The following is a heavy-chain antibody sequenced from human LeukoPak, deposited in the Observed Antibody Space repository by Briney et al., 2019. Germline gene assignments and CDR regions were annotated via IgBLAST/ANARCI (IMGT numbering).Heavy chain of an antibody. CDR3: ARVTDDYGDHYYGMDV. D-gene: IGHD4-17*01. V-gene: IGHV3-23*01. CDR1: GFTFSSYA. Sequence: GGSLRLSCAASGFTFSSYAMSWVRQAPGKGLEWVSAISGSGGSTYYADSVKGRFTISRDNAQNSLYLQMSSLRAEDTAVYYCARVTDDYGDHYYGMDVWGQGTTVTVSS. J-gene: IGHJ6*02. CDR2: ISGSGGST.